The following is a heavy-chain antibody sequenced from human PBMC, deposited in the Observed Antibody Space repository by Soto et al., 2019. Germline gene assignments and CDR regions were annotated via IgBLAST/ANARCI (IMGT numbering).Heavy chain of an antibody. CDR3: TGLWFGEIYKY. V-gene: IGHV3-15*07. D-gene: IGHD3-10*01. CDR2: IKNKNDGGTT. CDR1: GFSFKNAW. J-gene: IGHJ4*01. Sequence: EAELVESGGGLVKPGGSLTLSCAASGFSFKNAWMNWVRQAPGKGLEWVGRIKNKNDGGTTDYAAFVQGRFTISKDAPENTLYLHMTGLKTEDTAVYFCTGLWFGEIYKYWGQGSLVTVSS.